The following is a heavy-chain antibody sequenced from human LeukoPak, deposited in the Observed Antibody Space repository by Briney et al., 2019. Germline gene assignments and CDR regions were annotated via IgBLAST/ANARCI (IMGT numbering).Heavy chain of an antibody. D-gene: IGHD2-2*01. CDR3: ARGGFGVVVPAAIFSRFDY. Sequence: SVKVSCKASGGTFSSYAISWVRQAPGQGLEWMGGIIPIFGTANYAQKFQGRVTITADESTSTAYMELSSLRSEDTAVYYCARGGFGVVVPAAIFSRFDYWGQGTLVTVSS. CDR1: GGTFSSYA. V-gene: IGHV1-69*13. J-gene: IGHJ4*02. CDR2: IIPIFGTA.